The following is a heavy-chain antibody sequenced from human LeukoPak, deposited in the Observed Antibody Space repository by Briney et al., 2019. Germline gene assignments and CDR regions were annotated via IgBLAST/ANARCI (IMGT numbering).Heavy chain of an antibody. CDR3: ARTHCSSTSCRRFDY. Sequence: SSETLSLTCTASGGSISSYYWSWIRQPPGKGLEWIGYIYYSGSTNYNPSLKSRVTISVDTSKDQFSLKLSSVTAADTAVYYCARTHCSSTSCRRFDYWGQGTLVTVSS. CDR1: GGSISSYY. CDR2: IYYSGST. D-gene: IGHD2-2*01. V-gene: IGHV4-59*08. J-gene: IGHJ4*02.